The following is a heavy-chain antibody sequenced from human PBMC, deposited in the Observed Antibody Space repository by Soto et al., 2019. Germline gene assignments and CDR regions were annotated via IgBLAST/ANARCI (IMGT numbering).Heavy chain of an antibody. CDR2: ISPGSRYP. CDR1: GFTFGDSY. J-gene: IGHJ5*02. V-gene: IGHV3-11*06. Sequence: SGGSLRLSCAGSGFTFGDSYMSWICQAPGKGLEWLSYISPGSRYPAYADSVKGRFTISRDNAKRSLYLQMMSLTAEDTAIYYCVRGGGGGLFDPWGQGTMVTVSS. D-gene: IGHD2-15*01. CDR3: VRGGGGGLFDP.